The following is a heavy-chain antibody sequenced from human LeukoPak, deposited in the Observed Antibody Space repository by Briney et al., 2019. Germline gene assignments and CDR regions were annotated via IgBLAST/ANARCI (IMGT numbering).Heavy chain of an antibody. Sequence: GGSLRLSCAVSGFTFSNYWMTWVRQAPGKGLEWVANIKQDGTEKYYVDSVKGRFIISRDNTKNSVYLQMNSLRAEDTAVYYCARDNDHKDDYGGRGTLVTVSS. CDR3: ARDNDHKDDY. CDR1: GFTFSNYW. J-gene: IGHJ4*02. V-gene: IGHV3-7*04. CDR2: IKQDGTEK.